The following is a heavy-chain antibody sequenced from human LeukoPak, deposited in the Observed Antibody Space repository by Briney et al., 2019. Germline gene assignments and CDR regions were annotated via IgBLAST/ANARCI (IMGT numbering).Heavy chain of an antibody. V-gene: IGHV3-23*01. CDR1: GFTFSSYA. D-gene: IGHD3-10*01. CDR3: AKDRTPDVLLWFGGPAGT. CDR2: ISGSGGST. Sequence: PGGSLRLSCAASGFTFSSYAMSWVRQAPRKGLEWVSAISGSGGSTYYAGSVKGRFTISRDNSKNTLYLQMNSLRAEDTAVYYCAKDRTPDVLLWFGGPAGTWGQGTLVTVSS. J-gene: IGHJ5*02.